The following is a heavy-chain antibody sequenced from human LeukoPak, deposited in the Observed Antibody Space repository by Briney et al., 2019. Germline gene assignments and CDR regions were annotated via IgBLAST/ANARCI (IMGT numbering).Heavy chain of an antibody. V-gene: IGHV3-30*04. CDR1: GFTFNTYT. Sequence: GGSLRPSCAASGFTFNTYTMHWVRQAPGEGLQWVALMSYDRSNEHYADSVKGRFTISRDNSKNTLYLQMTSLRLEDTAVYYCAREGSRSDDAFDIWGQGTLVTVSS. CDR2: MSYDRSNE. J-gene: IGHJ3*02. CDR3: AREGSRSDDAFDI.